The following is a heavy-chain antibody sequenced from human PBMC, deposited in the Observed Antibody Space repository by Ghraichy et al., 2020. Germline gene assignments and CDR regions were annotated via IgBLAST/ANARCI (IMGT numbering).Heavy chain of an antibody. CDR3: ASGHSGYDSDDY. Sequence: GGSLRLTCAASGFTVSSNYMSWVRQAPGKGLEWVSVIYSGGSTYYADSVKGRFTISRDNSKNTLYLQMNSLRAEDTAVYYCASGHSGYDSDDYWGQGTLVTVSS. CDR1: GFTVSSNY. J-gene: IGHJ4*02. D-gene: IGHD5-12*01. CDR2: IYSGGST. V-gene: IGHV3-53*01.